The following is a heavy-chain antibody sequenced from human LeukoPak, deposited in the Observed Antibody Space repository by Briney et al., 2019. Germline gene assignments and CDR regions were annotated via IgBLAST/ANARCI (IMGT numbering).Heavy chain of an antibody. CDR1: GYTYTSYD. CDR2: MNPNSGNT. J-gene: IGHJ4*02. D-gene: IGHD6-19*01. CDR3: ARPSSSGWYY. Sequence: GASVKVSCKASGYTYTSYDINWVRQATGQGLEWMGWMNPNSGNTGYAQKFQGRVPMTRNTSISTAYMELSSLRSEYTAVYYCARPSSSGWYYWGQGTLVTVSS. V-gene: IGHV1-8*01.